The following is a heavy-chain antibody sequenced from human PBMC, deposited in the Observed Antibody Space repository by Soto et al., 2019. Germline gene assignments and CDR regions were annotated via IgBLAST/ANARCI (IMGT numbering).Heavy chain of an antibody. CDR3: ARDNLGLFYDSSGDNLSFGY. Sequence: GASVKVSCKASGYTFTSYGISWVRQAPGQGLEWMGWISAYNGNTNYAQKLQGRVTMTTDTSTSTAYMELRSLRSDDTAVYYCARDNLGLFYDSSGDNLSFGYWGQGTLVTVSS. CDR2: ISAYNGNT. J-gene: IGHJ4*02. V-gene: IGHV1-18*01. D-gene: IGHD3-22*01. CDR1: GYTFTSYG.